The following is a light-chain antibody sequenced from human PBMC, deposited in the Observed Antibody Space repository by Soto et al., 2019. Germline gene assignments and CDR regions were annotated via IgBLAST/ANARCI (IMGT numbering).Light chain of an antibody. V-gene: IGKV1-39*01. CDR2: AAS. CDR1: QSISSY. Sequence: DIQMTQSPSSLSASVGDRVTITCRASQSISSYLNWYQQKPGKAPKLLTYAASSLQSGVPSRFSGSGSGTDFTLTISSLQPEDFATYYCQQSYSTPRTFGQGTKAEIK. J-gene: IGKJ1*01. CDR3: QQSYSTPRT.